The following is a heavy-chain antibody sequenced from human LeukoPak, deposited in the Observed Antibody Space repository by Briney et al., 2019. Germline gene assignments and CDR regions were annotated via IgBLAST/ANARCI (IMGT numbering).Heavy chain of an antibody. CDR2: IKQDGSKK. CDR3: AKNRALAARHLSADY. CDR1: GFTFNNYW. Sequence: HPGGSLRLSCAASGFTFNNYWMSWVRQTPGKGRGWVANIKQDGSKKEYVDSVEGRFTLSRDNAKNSLYLQMNSLRAEDTAVYYCAKNRALAARHLSADYWGQGTLVTVSS. J-gene: IGHJ4*02. D-gene: IGHD6-6*01. V-gene: IGHV3-7*01.